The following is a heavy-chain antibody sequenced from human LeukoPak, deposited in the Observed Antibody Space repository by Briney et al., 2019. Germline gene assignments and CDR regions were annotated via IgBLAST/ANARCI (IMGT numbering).Heavy chain of an antibody. CDR3: ARDQYCSGGSCYYWFDP. V-gene: IGHV4-61*02. CDR1: GGSISSGSYY. J-gene: IGHJ5*02. Sequence: PSQTLSLTCTVSGGSISSGSYYWSWIRQPAGKGLEWIGRIYTSGSTNYNPSLKSRVTISVDTSKDQFSLKLSSVTAADTAVYYCARDQYCSGGSCYYWFDPWGRGTLVTVSS. CDR2: IYTSGST. D-gene: IGHD2-15*01.